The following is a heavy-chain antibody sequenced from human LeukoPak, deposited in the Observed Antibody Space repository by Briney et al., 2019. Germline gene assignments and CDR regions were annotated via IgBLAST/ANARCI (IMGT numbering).Heavy chain of an antibody. CDR2: INSDGSST. V-gene: IGHV3-74*01. Sequence: RSGGSLRLSCAGSGFTFSSYWMHWVRQASGKGLVWVSRINSDGSSTTYADSVKGRFTISRDNSKNTLYLQMNSLRAGDTAVYYCAKAANIVVVSAAIEEDYYYYMDVWGKGTTVTVSS. D-gene: IGHD2-2*02. J-gene: IGHJ6*03. CDR1: GFTFSSYW. CDR3: AKAANIVVVSAAIEEDYYYYMDV.